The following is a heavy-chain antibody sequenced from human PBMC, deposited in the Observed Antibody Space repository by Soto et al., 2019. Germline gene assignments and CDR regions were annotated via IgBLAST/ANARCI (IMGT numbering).Heavy chain of an antibody. Sequence: QVQRLQSGAEVKKPGASVKVSCKASGYTFTSYGISWVRQPPGQGLEWMGWISAYNGNTNYAQKLQGRVTMTTDTTTSTTYMELSSLRSADTAVYYCARDRITIFGVAQLGVNWFDPWGQGTLVTVSS. CDR1: GYTFTSYG. V-gene: IGHV1-18*04. CDR2: ISAYNGNT. CDR3: ARDRITIFGVAQLGVNWFDP. J-gene: IGHJ5*02. D-gene: IGHD3-3*01.